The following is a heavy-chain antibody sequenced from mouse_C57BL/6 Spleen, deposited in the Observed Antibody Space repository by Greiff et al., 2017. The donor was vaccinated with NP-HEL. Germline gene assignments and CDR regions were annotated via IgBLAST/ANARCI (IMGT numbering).Heavy chain of an antibody. V-gene: IGHV1-74*01. D-gene: IGHD1-1*01. CDR1: GYTFTSYW. J-gene: IGHJ1*03. Sequence: QVQLQQSGAELVKPGASVKVSCKASGYTFTSYWMHWVKQRPGQGLEWIGRLHPSDSDTNYNQKFKGKATLTVDKSSSTAYMQLSSLTSEDSAVYYCANPYGSNWYFDVWGTGTTVTVSS. CDR2: LHPSDSDT. CDR3: ANPYGSNWYFDV.